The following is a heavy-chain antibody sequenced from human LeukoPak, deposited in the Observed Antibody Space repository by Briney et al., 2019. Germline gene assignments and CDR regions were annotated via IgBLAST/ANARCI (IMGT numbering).Heavy chain of an antibody. V-gene: IGHV1-2*02. CDR1: GYTFTGYY. Sequence: GASVKVSCKASGYTFTGYYMHWVRQAPGQGLEWMGWTNPNSGGTNYAQKFQGRVTMTRDTSISTAYMELSRLRSDDTAVYYCAREKGIVGATTVAFDIWGQGTMVTVSA. CDR2: TNPNSGGT. D-gene: IGHD1-26*01. CDR3: AREKGIVGATTVAFDI. J-gene: IGHJ3*02.